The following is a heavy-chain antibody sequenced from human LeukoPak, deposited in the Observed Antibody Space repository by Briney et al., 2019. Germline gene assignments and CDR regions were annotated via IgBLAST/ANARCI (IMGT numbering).Heavy chain of an antibody. D-gene: IGHD6-25*01. CDR2: ISSSSSTI. CDR1: GFIFSSYS. Sequence: GGSLRLSCAASGFIFSSYSMNWVRQAPGKGLEWVSYISSSSSTIYYADSVKGRFTISRDNAKNSLYLQMNSLRAGDTAVYYCARDRGRYYMDVWGKGTTVTISS. V-gene: IGHV3-48*01. CDR3: ARDRGRYYMDV. J-gene: IGHJ6*03.